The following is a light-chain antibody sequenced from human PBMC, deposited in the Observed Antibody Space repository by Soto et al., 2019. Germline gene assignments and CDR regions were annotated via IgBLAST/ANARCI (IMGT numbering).Light chain of an antibody. CDR1: QYIGNY. V-gene: IGKV1-33*01. Sequence: IRLTQSPTSLSASVGDRVTITCQASQYIGNYLNWYQQKPGEAPRLLISDASNLEPGVPSRLSGSGSGADFTFIISSLQPEDVATYSCQQYDNIILSFGGGAKVDIX. CDR2: DAS. CDR3: QQYDNIILS. J-gene: IGKJ4*01.